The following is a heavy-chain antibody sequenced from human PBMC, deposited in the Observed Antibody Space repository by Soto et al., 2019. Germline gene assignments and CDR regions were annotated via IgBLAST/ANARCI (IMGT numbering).Heavy chain of an antibody. D-gene: IGHD3-22*01. J-gene: IGHJ4*02. V-gene: IGHV4-30-4*01. CDR3: ARDLGGNSGYFDY. CDR2: ISYSGTT. CDR1: GGSISSGDYY. Sequence: PSETLSLTCTVSGGSISSGDYYWSWIRQPPGKGLEWIGYISYSGTTYYNPSLKSRVTVSVDTSKNQFSLKLSSVTDADTAVYYCARDLGGNSGYFDYWGQGTLVTVSS.